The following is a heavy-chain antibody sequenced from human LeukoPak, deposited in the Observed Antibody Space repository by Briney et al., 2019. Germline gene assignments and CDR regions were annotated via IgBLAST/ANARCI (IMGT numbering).Heavy chain of an antibody. D-gene: IGHD2-2*01. J-gene: IGHJ3*02. CDR1: GGSISSSSYY. CDR2: IYYSGST. CDR3: ARSLPPAARLSGAFDI. V-gene: IGHV4-39*01. Sequence: SETLSLTCTVSGGSISSSSYYWGWIRQPPGKGLEWIGSIYYSGSTYYNPSLKSRVTISVDTSKNQFSLKLSSVTAADTAVYYCARSLPPAARLSGAFDIWGQGTMVTVSS.